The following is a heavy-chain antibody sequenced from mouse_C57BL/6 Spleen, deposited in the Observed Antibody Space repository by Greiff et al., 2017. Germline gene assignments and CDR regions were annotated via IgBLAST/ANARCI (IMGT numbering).Heavy chain of an antibody. D-gene: IGHD1-1*01. J-gene: IGHJ3*01. CDR2: LNPNNGGT. V-gene: IGHV1-22*01. Sequence: EVQLQQSGPELVKPGASVKMSCKASGYTFTDYNMHWVKQSHGKSLEWIGYLNPNNGGTRSNQQFKGKATLTVNKSSSTAYMELRSLASEESAVYYCARERSHYYGRTEFAYWGQGTLGTVSA. CDR1: GYTFTDYN. CDR3: ARERSHYYGRTEFAY.